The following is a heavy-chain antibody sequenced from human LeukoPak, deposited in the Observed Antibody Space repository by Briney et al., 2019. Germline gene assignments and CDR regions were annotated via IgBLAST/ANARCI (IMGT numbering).Heavy chain of an antibody. CDR2: ISAYNGNT. V-gene: IGHV1-18*01. D-gene: IGHD3-10*01. CDR3: ARGEGLLWFGESASFDI. CDR1: GYTFTSYG. J-gene: IGHJ3*02. Sequence: GASVKVSCKASGYTFTSYGISWVRQAPGQGLEWMGWISAYNGNTNCAQKLQGRVTMTTDTSTSTAYMELRSLRSHDTAVYYCARGEGLLWFGESASFDIWGQGTMVTASS.